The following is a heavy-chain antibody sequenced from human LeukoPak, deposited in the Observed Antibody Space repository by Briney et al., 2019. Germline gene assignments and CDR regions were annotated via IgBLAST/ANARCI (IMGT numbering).Heavy chain of an antibody. CDR2: MYDSGTT. CDR1: GGSISGHY. D-gene: IGHD3-22*01. J-gene: IGHJ4*02. CDR3: ARHNNNYYPIDN. V-gene: IGHV4-59*11. Sequence: PSETLSLTCTVSGGSISGHYCSWIRQPPGRGLEWIGYMYDSGTTNYNPSLKSRVTISVGTSENQFSLKLNSVTAADTAVHYCARHNNNYYPIDNWGQGTLVTVSS.